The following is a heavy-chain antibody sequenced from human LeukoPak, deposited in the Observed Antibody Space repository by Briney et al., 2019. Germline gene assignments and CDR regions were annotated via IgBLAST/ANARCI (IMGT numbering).Heavy chain of an antibody. J-gene: IGHJ6*03. D-gene: IGHD5-18*01. Sequence: SVKVSCKASRGTFTSYAISWVRQAPGQELEWMGGIIPIFGTANYAQKFQGRVTITAAESTITAYIELSSLRTEDTVVYYRARDVYSYGPRGYYYYYMDVWGKGTTVTVSS. V-gene: IGHV1-69*13. CDR3: ARDVYSYGPRGYYYYYMDV. CDR1: RGTFTSYA. CDR2: IIPIFGTA.